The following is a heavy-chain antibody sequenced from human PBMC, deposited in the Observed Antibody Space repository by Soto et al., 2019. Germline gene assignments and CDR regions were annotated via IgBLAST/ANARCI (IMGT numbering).Heavy chain of an antibody. CDR1: GFTFSSYG. CDR2: ISYDGSNK. Sequence: SLRLSCAASGFTFSSYGMHWVRQAPGKGLEWVAVISYDGSNKYYADSVKGRFTISRDNSENTLYLQMNSLRVEDTAVYYCAKDYPAGSGSLVSWGQGTLVTVSS. V-gene: IGHV3-30*18. D-gene: IGHD3-10*01. CDR3: AKDYPAGSGSLVS. J-gene: IGHJ5*02.